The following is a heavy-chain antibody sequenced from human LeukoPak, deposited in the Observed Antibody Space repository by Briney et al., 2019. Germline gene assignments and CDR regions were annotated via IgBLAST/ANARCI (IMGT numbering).Heavy chain of an antibody. CDR3: ARHTVDPFTMIVVVDAFDI. CDR1: GYSFSSGYY. J-gene: IGHJ3*02. V-gene: IGHV4-38-2*01. D-gene: IGHD3-22*01. Sequence: PSETLSLTCAVSGYSFSSGYYWGWIRQPPGKGLEWIGSIYHSGSTYYNPSLKSRVTISVDTSKNQFSLKLSSVTAADTAVYYCARHTVDPFTMIVVVDAFDIWGQGTMVTVSS. CDR2: IYHSGST.